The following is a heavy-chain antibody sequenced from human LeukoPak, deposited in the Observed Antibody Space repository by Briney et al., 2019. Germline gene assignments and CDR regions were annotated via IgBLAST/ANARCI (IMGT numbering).Heavy chain of an antibody. CDR1: GGSFSGYY. CDR2: INHSGST. CDR3: AREAPAGVITHGGGKPSFFDY. Sequence: SETLSFTCAVYGGSFSGYYWSWIRQPPGKGLEWIGEINHSGSTNYNPSLKSRVTISVGTSKNQFSLKLSSVTAADTAVYYCAREAPAGVITHGGGKPSFFDYWGQGTLVTVSS. V-gene: IGHV4-34*01. J-gene: IGHJ4*02. D-gene: IGHD3-16*01.